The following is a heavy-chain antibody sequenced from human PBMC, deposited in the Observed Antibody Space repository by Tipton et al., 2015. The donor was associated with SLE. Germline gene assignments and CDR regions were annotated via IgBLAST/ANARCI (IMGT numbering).Heavy chain of an antibody. CDR2: ISGSGGST. J-gene: IGHJ4*02. CDR1: GFTFSSYA. V-gene: IGHV3-23*01. Sequence: SLRLSCAASGFTFSSYAMSWVRQAPGKGLEWVSAISGSGGSTYYADSVKGRFTISRDNSKNTLYLQMNSLRAEDTAGYYCAKDSGIRLSGGIDYWGQGTLVTVSS. CDR3: AKDSGIRLSGGIDY. D-gene: IGHD7-27*01.